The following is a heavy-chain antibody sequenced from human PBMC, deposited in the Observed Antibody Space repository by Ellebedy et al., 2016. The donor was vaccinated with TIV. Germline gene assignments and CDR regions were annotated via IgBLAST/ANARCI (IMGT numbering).Heavy chain of an antibody. Sequence: GESLKISXAAAGFTFSDYAMSWVRLAPGKGLEWVASVFQSGTGTQYADSVKDRFTISRDNFEGKVFLQLNSLRPEDTAVYFCAKSKQKGSAWRGYFDSWGQGTLVTVSS. CDR3: AKSKQKGSAWRGYFDS. CDR1: GFTFSDYA. CDR2: VFQSGTGT. J-gene: IGHJ4*02. V-gene: IGHV3-23*05. D-gene: IGHD6-19*01.